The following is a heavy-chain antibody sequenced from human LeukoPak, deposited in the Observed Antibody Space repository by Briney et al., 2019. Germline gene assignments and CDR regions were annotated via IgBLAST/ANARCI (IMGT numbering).Heavy chain of an antibody. CDR2: ISYSGNT. CDR1: GGSISGYY. Sequence: SETLSLTCTVSGGSISGYYWTWIRQPPGKGLEWIGYISYSGNTNYSPSLKSRVTISVDTSKNQFSLKLSSATAADTAVYYCARWNPYDSAGYYYAFDYWGQGTLVTVSS. D-gene: IGHD3-22*01. V-gene: IGHV4-59*01. J-gene: IGHJ4*02. CDR3: ARWNPYDSAGYYYAFDY.